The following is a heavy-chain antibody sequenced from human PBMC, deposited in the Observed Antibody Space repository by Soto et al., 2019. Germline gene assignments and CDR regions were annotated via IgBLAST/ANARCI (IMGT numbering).Heavy chain of an antibody. CDR3: ARDLRYFDWFEGYYYYGMDV. V-gene: IGHV4-4*02. D-gene: IGHD3-9*01. Sequence: SETLSHSCAGSGGSISSSNWWRWVRQPPGKGREWIGEIYHSGSTNYNPSLKSRVTISVDKSKNQFSLKLSSVTAADTAVYYCARDLRYFDWFEGYYYYGMDVWGQGTTVT. CDR2: IYHSGST. J-gene: IGHJ6*02. CDR1: GGSISSSNW.